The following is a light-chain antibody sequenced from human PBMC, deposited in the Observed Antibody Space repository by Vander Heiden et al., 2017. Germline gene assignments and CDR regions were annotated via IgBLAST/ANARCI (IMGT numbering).Light chain of an antibody. CDR3: QQRINWPLT. CDR2: DAS. J-gene: IGKJ4*01. Sequence: EIVLTQSPATLSLSPGERATLSCRASQSVSSYLGWYQQKPGQAPRLLIYDASNRATGISARFTGSGSGTDFTLTISSLEPEDFAVYYCQQRINWPLTFGGGTKVEIK. V-gene: IGKV3-11*01. CDR1: QSVSSY.